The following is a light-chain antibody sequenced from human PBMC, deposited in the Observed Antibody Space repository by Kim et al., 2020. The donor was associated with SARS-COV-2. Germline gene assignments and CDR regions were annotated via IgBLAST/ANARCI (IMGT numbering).Light chain of an antibody. J-gene: IGKJ2*01. CDR2: GAY. V-gene: IGKV3-20*01. CDR3: QHYGTSPYT. CDR1: QSVSSSY. Sequence: LSPRERATRSCRASQSVSSSYLAWYQQKPGQAPRVLIYGAYTRATDIPDRFSGSGSGTDFTLTITRLEPEDFAVYYCQHYGTSPYTFGQGTKLEI.